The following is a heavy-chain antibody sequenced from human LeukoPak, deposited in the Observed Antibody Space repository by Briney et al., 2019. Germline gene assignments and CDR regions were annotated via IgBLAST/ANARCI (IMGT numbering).Heavy chain of an antibody. CDR2: IYVSGDT. Sequence: GGSLRLSCAASGFTVSDFYMSWVHQAPGKGLEWVSLIYVSGDTYYTDSVKGRFTISRDTSENTLYLQMNSLRVEDTAVYYRARDRLQYFDYWGQGTLVTVSS. CDR1: GFTVSDFY. V-gene: IGHV3-53*01. J-gene: IGHJ4*02. D-gene: IGHD3-16*01. CDR3: ARDRLQYFDY.